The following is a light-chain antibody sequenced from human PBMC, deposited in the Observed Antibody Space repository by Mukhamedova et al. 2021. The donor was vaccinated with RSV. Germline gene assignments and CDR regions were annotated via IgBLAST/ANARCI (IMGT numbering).Light chain of an antibody. CDR3: SSYTGRTTHVL. CDR2: EVT. J-gene: IGLJ2*01. V-gene: IGLV2-14*01. Sequence: LIIYEVTNRPSWVSSRFSGSKSGNSASLTISGLQAEDEAVYYCSSYTGRTTHVLFGAGTKVTVL.